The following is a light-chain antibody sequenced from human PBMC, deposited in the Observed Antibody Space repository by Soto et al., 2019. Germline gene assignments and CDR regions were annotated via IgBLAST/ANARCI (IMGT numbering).Light chain of an antibody. CDR1: QSVGSTY. J-gene: IGKJ2*01. V-gene: IGKV3-20*01. Sequence: EILLTQSPGTLSLSPGERATLSCRTSQSVGSTYLAWYQQKPGQAPSLLIYEASRRATGIPDSFSGSGSGTDFTLTISRLEPEDVSVYYCQQFGTSHRYTFGQGTKLEI. CDR3: QQFGTSHRYT. CDR2: EAS.